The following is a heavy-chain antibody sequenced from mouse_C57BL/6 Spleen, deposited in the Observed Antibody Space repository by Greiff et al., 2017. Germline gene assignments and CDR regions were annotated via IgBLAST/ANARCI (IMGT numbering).Heavy chain of an antibody. CDR1: GFTFSSYG. V-gene: IGHV5-6*01. J-gene: IGHJ2*01. Sequence: EVKLVESGGDLVKPGGSLKLSCAASGFTFSSYGMSWVRQTPDKRLEWVATISSGGSYTYYPDSVKGRFTISRDNAKNTLYLQMSSLKSEDTAMYYCARKDYGNSLLFDYWGQGTTLTVSS. D-gene: IGHD2-1*01. CDR2: ISSGGSYT. CDR3: ARKDYGNSLLFDY.